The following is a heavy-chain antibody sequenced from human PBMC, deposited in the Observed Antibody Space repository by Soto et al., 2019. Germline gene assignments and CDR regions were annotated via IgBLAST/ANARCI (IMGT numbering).Heavy chain of an antibody. V-gene: IGHV4-59*12. Sequence: PSETLSLTCTVSGGSMSSSYYWTWIRQSPGKGLEWIGYIYYTGSTNYNPSLQGRVTISLDTSKNRFSLNVNSVTAADTAVYYCARETYGDYVGYFDPWGQG. CDR3: ARETYGDYVGYFDP. CDR2: IYYTGST. D-gene: IGHD4-17*01. CDR1: GGSMSSSYY. J-gene: IGHJ5*02.